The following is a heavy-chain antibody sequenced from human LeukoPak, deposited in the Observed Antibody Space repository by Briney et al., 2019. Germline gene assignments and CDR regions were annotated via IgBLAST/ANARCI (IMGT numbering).Heavy chain of an antibody. CDR1: GFTFDDYA. Sequence: GGSLRLSCAASGFTFDDYAMHWVRQAPGKGLEWVSAISGSGGSTYYADSVKGRFTISRDNSKNTLHLQMNSLRAEDTAVYYCARRVAAGSIDPWGQGALVTVSS. CDR3: ARRVAAGSIDP. CDR2: ISGSGGST. D-gene: IGHD2-15*01. V-gene: IGHV3-23*01. J-gene: IGHJ5*02.